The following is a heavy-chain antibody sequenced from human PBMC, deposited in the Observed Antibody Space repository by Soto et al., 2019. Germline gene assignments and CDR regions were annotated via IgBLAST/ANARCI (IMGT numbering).Heavy chain of an antibody. Sequence: SGTLSLTCTVCGGSIGDYYWGWIRQSPGKGLEWIGYIYYTGTTKYNPSLKSRVTISVDSSKNQFSLKLDSVTAADTAVYYCARLGGYYQAFHSWGQGTQVTVS. V-gene: IGHV4-59*08. CDR3: ARLGGYYQAFHS. D-gene: IGHD3-22*01. CDR1: GGSIGDYY. CDR2: IYYTGTT. J-gene: IGHJ4*02.